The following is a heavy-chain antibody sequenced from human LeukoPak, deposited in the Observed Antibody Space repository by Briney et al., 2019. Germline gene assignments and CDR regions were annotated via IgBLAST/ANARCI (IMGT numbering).Heavy chain of an antibody. J-gene: IGHJ4*02. Sequence: SETLSLTCAVYGESFSGYYWSWIRQPPGKGLEWIGEINHSGSTNYNPSLKSRVTISVDTSKNQFSLKLSSVTAADTAVYYCAREGSSGRVAEAFDYWGQGTLVTVSS. V-gene: IGHV4-34*01. CDR1: GESFSGYY. D-gene: IGHD3-16*01. CDR2: INHSGST. CDR3: AREGSSGRVAEAFDY.